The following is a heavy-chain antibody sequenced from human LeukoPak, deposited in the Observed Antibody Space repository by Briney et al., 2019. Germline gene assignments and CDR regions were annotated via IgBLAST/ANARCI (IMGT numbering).Heavy chain of an antibody. CDR3: ARDPDSGWSYDFWSGQTASFFDY. CDR2: ISAYNGNT. CDR1: GYTFTSYG. D-gene: IGHD3-3*01. Sequence: GASVKVSCKASGYTFTSYGISWVRQAPGQGLEWMGWISAYNGNTNYAQKLQGRVTMTTDTSTSTAYMELRSLRSDDTAVYYCARDPDSGWSYDFWSGQTASFFDYRGQGTLVTVSS. J-gene: IGHJ4*02. V-gene: IGHV1-18*01.